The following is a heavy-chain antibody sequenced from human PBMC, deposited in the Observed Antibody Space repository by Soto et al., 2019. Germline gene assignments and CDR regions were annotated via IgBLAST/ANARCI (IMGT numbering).Heavy chain of an antibody. Sequence: PGGSLRLSCAVSGFTFSTYSMNWVRQAPGKGLEWISSISSSSNTIYYADSVKGRFTISRDNAKNSLYLQMNSLRAEDTAVYYCARDRAVVVPFADYWGQGTLVTVSS. D-gene: IGHD2-15*01. CDR1: GFTFSTYS. J-gene: IGHJ4*02. CDR2: ISSSSNTI. CDR3: ARDRAVVVPFADY. V-gene: IGHV3-48*01.